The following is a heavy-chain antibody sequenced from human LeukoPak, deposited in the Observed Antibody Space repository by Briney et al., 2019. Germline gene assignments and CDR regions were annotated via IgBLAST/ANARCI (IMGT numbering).Heavy chain of an antibody. CDR2: INQDGSEK. J-gene: IGHJ4*02. CDR3: ARDATPDGIIFDY. D-gene: IGHD3-16*01. V-gene: IGHV3-7*05. CDR1: GFTFSSLW. Sequence: PGGSLRLSCAASGFTFSSLWMNWVRQAPGKGLEWVANINQDGSEKYYVDSVKGRFTISRDNAKNSLYLQMNSLRAEDTAVYYCARDATPDGIIFDYWGQGTPVTVSS.